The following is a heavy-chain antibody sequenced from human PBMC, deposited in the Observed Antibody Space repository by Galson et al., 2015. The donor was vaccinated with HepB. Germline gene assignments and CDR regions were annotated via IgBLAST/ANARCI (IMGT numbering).Heavy chain of an antibody. D-gene: IGHD2-15*01. J-gene: IGHJ3*02. Sequence: YLRLSCAASGFTFSSHWMTWVRQAPGKGLEWVANIKQDGSEKYYVDSVKGRFTLSRYNAKNSLYLQMNSLSAEDTAVYYCARGYCSGGSCYRSGFDIWGQGTMVTVST. V-gene: IGHV3-7*03. CDR3: ARGYCSGGSCYRSGFDI. CDR2: IKQDGSEK. CDR1: GFTFSSHW.